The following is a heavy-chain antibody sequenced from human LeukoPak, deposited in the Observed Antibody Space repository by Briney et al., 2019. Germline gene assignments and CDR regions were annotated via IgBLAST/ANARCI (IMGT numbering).Heavy chain of an antibody. CDR2: IYTSGST. J-gene: IGHJ6*03. V-gene: IGHV4-61*02. Sequence: PSETLSLTCTVSGGSISSGSYYWSWIRQPAGKGLEWIGRIYTSGSTNYNPSLKSRVTISVDTSKNQFSLKLSSVTAADTAVYYCAGLGTTTGYYYMDVWGKGTTVIVSS. D-gene: IGHD7-27*01. CDR1: GGSISSGSYY. CDR3: AGLGTTTGYYYMDV.